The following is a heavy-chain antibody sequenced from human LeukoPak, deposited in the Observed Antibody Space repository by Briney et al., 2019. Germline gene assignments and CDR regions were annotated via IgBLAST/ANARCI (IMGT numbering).Heavy chain of an antibody. J-gene: IGHJ4*02. Sequence: GRSLRLSCAASGFTFSSYGMHWVRQAPGKGLEWVAVMWYDGTKKYYADSVKGRFTISRDNSKNKMYLQMNSLRAEDTAVYYCARDRRWLQSEGLDYWGQGTLVTVSS. CDR3: ARDRRWLQSEGLDY. CDR1: GFTFSSYG. D-gene: IGHD5-24*01. CDR2: MWYDGTKK. V-gene: IGHV3-33*01.